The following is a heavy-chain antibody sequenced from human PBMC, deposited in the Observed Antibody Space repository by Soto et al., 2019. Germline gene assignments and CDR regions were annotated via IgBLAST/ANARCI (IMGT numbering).Heavy chain of an antibody. D-gene: IGHD3-22*01. CDR3: AREGYYYDSSGYYS. Sequence: PGGSLRLSCAASGFTVSSNYMSWVRQAPGKGLEWVSVIYSGGSTYYADSVKGRFTISRDNSKNTLYLQMNSLRAEDTAVYYCAREGYYYDSSGYYSWGQGTLVTVPS. V-gene: IGHV3-53*01. J-gene: IGHJ4*02. CDR2: IYSGGST. CDR1: GFTVSSNY.